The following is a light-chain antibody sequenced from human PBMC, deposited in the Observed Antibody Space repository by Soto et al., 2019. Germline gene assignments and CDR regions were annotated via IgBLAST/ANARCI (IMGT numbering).Light chain of an antibody. CDR2: GVS. CDR3: SSYAGSNRDV. CDR1: SSDVGGYNY. V-gene: IGLV2-8*01. J-gene: IGLJ1*01. Sequence: QSALTQPPSASGSPGQSVTISCTGTSSDVGGYNYVSWYQQHPGKAPKLMIYGVSKRPSGVPDRFSGSKSGNTASLTVSGLQAEDEADYYCSSYAGSNRDVFGTGTKLTVL.